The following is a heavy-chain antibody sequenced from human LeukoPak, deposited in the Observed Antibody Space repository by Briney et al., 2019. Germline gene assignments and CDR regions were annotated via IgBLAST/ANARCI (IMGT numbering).Heavy chain of an antibody. D-gene: IGHD3-9*01. Sequence: TGGSLRLSCAASGFSFSSYPMHWVRQAPGKGLEYVSVIGSNGDGIYYANSVKGRFTISRDNSKNTLYLQMNSLRAEDTAVYYCARINILTGYSYFDYWGQGTLVTVSS. J-gene: IGHJ4*02. CDR3: ARINILTGYSYFDY. CDR1: GFSFSSYP. CDR2: IGSNGDGI. V-gene: IGHV3-64*01.